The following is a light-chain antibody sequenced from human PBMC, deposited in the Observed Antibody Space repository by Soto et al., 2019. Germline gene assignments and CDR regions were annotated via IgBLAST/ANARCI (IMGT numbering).Light chain of an antibody. V-gene: IGKV1-33*01. CDR3: QQYDDLPIT. CDR1: QYLSLD. CDR2: DAS. Sequence: IQMTQSSSSVSASIGYTVTISCQTRQYLSLDLKWYQQKPGKALKLLXYDASNLHPGVPSRFRGSGSGTEFSFNITSLQPEDVATYYCQQYDDLPITFGQGTRLEIK. J-gene: IGKJ5*01.